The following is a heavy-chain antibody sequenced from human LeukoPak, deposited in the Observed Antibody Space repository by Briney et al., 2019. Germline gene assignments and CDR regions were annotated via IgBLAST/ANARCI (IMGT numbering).Heavy chain of an antibody. V-gene: IGHV3-74*01. CDR3: ATEGYYYGFDI. J-gene: IGHJ3*02. D-gene: IGHD3-10*01. CDR2: INTDGSST. CDR1: GFTFSSYW. Sequence: PGGSLRLSCAASGFTFSSYWVHWVRQTPGKGLEWVSRINTDGSSTSYADSVKGRLTISRDNAKNSLYLQMNSLRAEDTAVYYCATEGYYYGFDIWGQGTMVTVSS.